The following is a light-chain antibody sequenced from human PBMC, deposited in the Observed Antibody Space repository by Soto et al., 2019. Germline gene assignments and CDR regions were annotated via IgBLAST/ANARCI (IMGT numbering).Light chain of an antibody. J-gene: IGKJ4*01. CDR1: QSVSSSY. V-gene: IGKV3D-20*02. CDR3: QQRSNWP. CDR2: AAS. Sequence: DILLTQSPGSLSLSPVARETLSCRASQSVSSSYLAWYQQKPGQAPRLLIYAASNRATGIPARFSGSGSGTDFTLTISSLEPEDFAVYYCQQRSNWPFGGGTKVDIK.